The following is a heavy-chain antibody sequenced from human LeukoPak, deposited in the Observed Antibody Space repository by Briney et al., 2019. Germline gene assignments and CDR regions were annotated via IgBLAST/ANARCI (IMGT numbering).Heavy chain of an antibody. Sequence: QPGGSLRLSCAASGFTFSSYAMSWVRQAPGKGLEWVSAISGSGGSTYYADSVKGRFTISRDNSKNTLYLQMNSPRAEDTAVYYCAKGSSSWYYLFDYWGQGTLVTVSS. CDR3: AKGSSSWYYLFDY. J-gene: IGHJ4*02. CDR1: GFTFSSYA. CDR2: ISGSGGST. V-gene: IGHV3-23*01. D-gene: IGHD6-13*01.